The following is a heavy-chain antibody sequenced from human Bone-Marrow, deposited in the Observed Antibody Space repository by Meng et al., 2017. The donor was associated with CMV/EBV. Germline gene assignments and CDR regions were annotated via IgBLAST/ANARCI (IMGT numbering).Heavy chain of an antibody. CDR3: AVAGVGAN. Sequence: EVRVLGSGGGLVQPGGALRLSCAASGFTFSSYAMRWVRQAPGKGLEWVSAISGSGGSTYYADSVKGRFTISRDNSKNTLYLQMNSLRAEDTAVYYCAVAGVGANWGQGTLVTVSS. CDR1: GFTFSSYA. CDR2: ISGSGGST. D-gene: IGHD1-26*01. J-gene: IGHJ4*02. V-gene: IGHV3-23*01.